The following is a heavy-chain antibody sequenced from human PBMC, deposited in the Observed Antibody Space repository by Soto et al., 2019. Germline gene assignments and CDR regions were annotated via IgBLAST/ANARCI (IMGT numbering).Heavy chain of an antibody. CDR3: TTGLSNGYYNFDC. D-gene: IGHD3-22*01. Sequence: EGQLVESGGDLVKPGGSLRLSCAASRFTFRDAWMSWVRQAPGKGLEWVGRIKREIDGGTTDYAAPVKGRFTISRDDSENTLYLQMNNLSTEDTAVYYCTTGLSNGYYNFDCWGRGTLVTVSS. J-gene: IGHJ4*02. V-gene: IGHV3-15*01. CDR2: IKREIDGGTT. CDR1: RFTFRDAW.